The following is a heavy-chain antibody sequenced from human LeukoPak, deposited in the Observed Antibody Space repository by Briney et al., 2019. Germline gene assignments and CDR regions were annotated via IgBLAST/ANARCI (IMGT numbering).Heavy chain of an antibody. D-gene: IGHD2-21*01. J-gene: IGHJ4*02. CDR2: ISYDGSNK. V-gene: IGHV3-30-3*01. CDR3: ARDWGHIQLDY. CDR1: GFTFSSYA. Sequence: PGGSLRLSCAASGFTFSSYAMHWVRQAPGKGLEWVAVISYDGSNKYYADSVKGRFTISRDNSKNTLYLQMNSLRAEDTAVYYCARDWGHIQLDYWGQGTPVTVSS.